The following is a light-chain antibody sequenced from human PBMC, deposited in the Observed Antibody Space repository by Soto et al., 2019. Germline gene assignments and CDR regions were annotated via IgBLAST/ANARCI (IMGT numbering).Light chain of an antibody. CDR2: AAS. CDR3: QHADSFPLIT. Sequence: DIHITQSPSSLSASVGDRVNITCRASQGIDNHLAWYQQKPGKAPKLLIYAASTLQSGVPSRFSGSGSGTDFTLTISSLQPEDFATYYCQHADSFPLITFGQGTRLEI. J-gene: IGKJ5*01. CDR1: QGIDNH. V-gene: IGKV1-27*01.